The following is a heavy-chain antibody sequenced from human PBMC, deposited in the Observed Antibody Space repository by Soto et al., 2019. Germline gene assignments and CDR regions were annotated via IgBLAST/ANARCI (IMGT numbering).Heavy chain of an antibody. V-gene: IGHV1-18*01. D-gene: IGHD2-15*01. CDR2: ISPYKGNS. CDR3: VVSVAGFDY. Sequence: ASVKVSCKASGYTFIGYYLHWVRQAPGQGLEWMGWISPYKGNSNSAQKVRDRVTLTADTSTSTVYMELRSLKTEDTAVYYCVVSVAGFDYWGQGTLVTVSS. J-gene: IGHJ4*02. CDR1: GYTFIGYY.